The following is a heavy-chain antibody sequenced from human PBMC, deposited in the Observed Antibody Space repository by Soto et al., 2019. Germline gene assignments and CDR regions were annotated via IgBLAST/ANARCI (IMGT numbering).Heavy chain of an antibody. CDR1: GFNVNSDY. CDR3: TGDGRGLGRLSLLEY. CDR2: IYSGETT. V-gene: IGHV3-53*01. Sequence: EVQLVESGGGLIHPGGSLRLSCAASGFNVNSDYMNWVRQTPGKGLEWVASIYSGETTYYADAVRGRFTISSDKSKNTLYFQLSSLRIEDTAVYYCTGDGRGLGRLSLLEYWGQGVLVTVSS. J-gene: IGHJ4*02. D-gene: IGHD3-16*02.